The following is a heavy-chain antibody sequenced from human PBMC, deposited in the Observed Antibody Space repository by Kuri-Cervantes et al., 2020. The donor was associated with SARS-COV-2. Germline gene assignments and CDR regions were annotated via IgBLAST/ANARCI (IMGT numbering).Heavy chain of an antibody. Sequence: SVKVSCKAPETTFPNYDINWVRQATGQGLEWMGGIIPIFGTANYAQKFQGRVTITADESTSTAYMELSSLRSEDTAVYYCALGYWGSGYPRNYYYMDVWGKGTTVTVSS. CDR3: ALGYWGSGYPRNYYYMDV. CDR2: IIPIFGTA. D-gene: IGHD3-22*01. V-gene: IGHV1-69*13. CDR1: ETTFPNYD. J-gene: IGHJ6*03.